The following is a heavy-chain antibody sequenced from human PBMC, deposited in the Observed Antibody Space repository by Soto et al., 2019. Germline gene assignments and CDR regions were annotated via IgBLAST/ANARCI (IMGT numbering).Heavy chain of an antibody. CDR2: IIPIFGTA. V-gene: IGHV1-69*01. Sequence: QVQLVQSGAEVKKPGSSVKVSCKASGGTFSSYAISWVRLAPGQGLEWMGGIIPIFGTANYAQKCQGRVTSTEEESTSTDYMELSSLRSEDTGVYYCARRDILNTIFGATNEYYFDYWGQGTMATVCS. CDR3: ARRDILNTIFGATNEYYFDY. J-gene: IGHJ4*02. D-gene: IGHD3-3*01. CDR1: GGTFSSYA.